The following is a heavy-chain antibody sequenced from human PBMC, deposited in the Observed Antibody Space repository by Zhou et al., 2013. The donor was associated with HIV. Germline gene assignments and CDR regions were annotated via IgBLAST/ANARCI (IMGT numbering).Heavy chain of an antibody. CDR1: GYTFTGYY. CDR3: ARYPRYGSGTDDAFDI. J-gene: IGHJ3*02. V-gene: IGHV1-2*02. D-gene: IGHD3-10*01. Sequence: QVQLVQSGAEVKKPGASVKVSCKASGYTFTGYYMHWVRQAPGQGLEWMGWINPNSGGTNYAQKFQGRVTMTRDTSISTAYMELSRLRSDDTAVYYCARYPRYGSGTDDAFDIWGQGTMVTVSS. CDR2: INPNSGGT.